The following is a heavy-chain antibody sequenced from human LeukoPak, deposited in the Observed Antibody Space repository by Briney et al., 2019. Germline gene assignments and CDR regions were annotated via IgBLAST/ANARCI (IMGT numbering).Heavy chain of an antibody. CDR3: ARGLGYGGDSSPPDY. Sequence: PGGSLRLSCAASGFTFSSYGMHWVRRAPGKGLEWVAVISYDGSNKYYADSVKGRFTISRDNSKNTLYLQMNSLRADDTAVYYCARGLGYGGDSSPPDYWGQGTLVTVSS. J-gene: IGHJ4*02. V-gene: IGHV3-30*03. CDR2: ISYDGSNK. CDR1: GFTFSSYG. D-gene: IGHD4-23*01.